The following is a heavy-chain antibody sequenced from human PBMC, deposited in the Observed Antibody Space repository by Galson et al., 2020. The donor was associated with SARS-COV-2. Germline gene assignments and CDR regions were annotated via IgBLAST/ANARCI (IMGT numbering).Heavy chain of an antibody. CDR3: ARDEGLSHKWDMSFFPTRVTWFDP. CDR2: IYASGST. Sequence: SETLSLTCTVSGGSIRNYYWSWIRQPAGKGLEWIGRIYASGSTDYNPSLKSRVTMSLDPSKNRFSLKLSSVTAADTAVYCCARDEGLSHKWDMSFFPTRVTWFDPWGQGTLVTVSS. D-gene: IGHD1-26*01. CDR1: GGSIRNYY. J-gene: IGHJ5*02. V-gene: IGHV4-4*07.